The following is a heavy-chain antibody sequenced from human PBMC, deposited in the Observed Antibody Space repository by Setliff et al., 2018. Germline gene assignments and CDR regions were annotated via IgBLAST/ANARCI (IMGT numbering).Heavy chain of an antibody. CDR3: ARAHRYFSDTSGYFYDQGRSAFDV. CDR1: GFTFDDYA. V-gene: IGHV3-20*04. D-gene: IGHD3-22*01. Sequence: PGGSLRLSCVASGFTFDDYAMSWVRQAPGKGLEWVCGINWNGGSTGYADSVKGRFNISRDNAKNSLDLQMNSLGAEDTALYYCARAHRYFSDTSGYFYDQGRSAFDVWGQGTMVTVSS. J-gene: IGHJ3*01. CDR2: INWNGGST.